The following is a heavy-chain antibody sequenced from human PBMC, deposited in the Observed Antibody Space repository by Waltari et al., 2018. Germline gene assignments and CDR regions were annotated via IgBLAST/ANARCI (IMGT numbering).Heavy chain of an antibody. CDR3: TRHGDRDYGDYVYYMDV. CDR2: IRSKANSYAT. V-gene: IGHV3-73*02. Sequence: EVQLVESGGGLVQPGGSLKLSCAASGFTFSGSAMHWVRQASGKGLEWVGRIRSKANSYATAYAASVKGRFTISRDDSKNTAYLQMNSLKTEDTAVYYCTRHGDRDYGDYVYYMDVWGKGTTVTVSS. D-gene: IGHD4-17*01. J-gene: IGHJ6*03. CDR1: GFTFSGSA.